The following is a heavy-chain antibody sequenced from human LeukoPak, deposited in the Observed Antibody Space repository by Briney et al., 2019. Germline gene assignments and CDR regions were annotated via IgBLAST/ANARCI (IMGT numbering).Heavy chain of an antibody. Sequence: ASVKVSCKAPGYTFTSYYMHWVRQAPGQGLEWMGWINPNSGGTNYAQKFQGRVTMTRDTSISTAYMELSRLRSDDTAVYYCAREDLGYCSGPWGQGTLVTVSS. V-gene: IGHV1-2*02. CDR2: INPNSGGT. D-gene: IGHD2-15*01. J-gene: IGHJ5*02. CDR3: AREDLGYCSGP. CDR1: GYTFTSYY.